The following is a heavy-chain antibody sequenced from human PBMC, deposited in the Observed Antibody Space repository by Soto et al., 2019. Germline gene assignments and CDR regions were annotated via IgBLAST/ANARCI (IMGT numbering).Heavy chain of an antibody. CDR1: GYTFSSYA. CDR3: AKVRSVCSGGSCYSWCDYYGMDV. J-gene: IGHJ6*02. Sequence: EVQLLESGGGLVQPGGSLRLSCAASGYTFSSYAMSWFRQSPGKGLEWVSAISGRGGSTYYADSGKGRFTISRDNSTNTLYMKMNSMGAENMAVYYCAKVRSVCSGGSCYSWCDYYGMDVWGQGTLVTVSS. D-gene: IGHD2-15*01. V-gene: IGHV3-23*01. CDR2: ISGRGGST.